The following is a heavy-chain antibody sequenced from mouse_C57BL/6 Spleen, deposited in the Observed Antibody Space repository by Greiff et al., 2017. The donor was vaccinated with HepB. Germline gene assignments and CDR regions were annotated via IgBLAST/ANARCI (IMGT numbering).Heavy chain of an antibody. CDR2: INPSSGYT. D-gene: IGHD3-2*02. CDR3: AREDSSGYVSAWFAY. Sequence: VHLVESGAELARPGASVKMSCKASGYTFTSYTMHWVKQRPGQGLEWIGYINPSSGYTKYNQKFKDKATLTADKSSSTAYMQLSSLTSEDSAVYYCAREDSSGYVSAWFAYWGQGTLVTVSA. CDR1: GYTFTSYT. V-gene: IGHV1-4*01. J-gene: IGHJ3*01.